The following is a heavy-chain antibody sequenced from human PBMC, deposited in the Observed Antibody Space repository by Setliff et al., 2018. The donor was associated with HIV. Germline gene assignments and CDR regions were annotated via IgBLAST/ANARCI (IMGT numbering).Heavy chain of an antibody. CDR1: GFIFSSYN. Sequence: GGSLRLSCAASGFIFSSYNMNWVRQAPGKGLEWVSSITSSSTYIYYADSVKGRFTISRDNAKSTLYLQMNSLRAEDAAVYYCAKRRVVLVPLPIGPYDYWGRGGLVTVSS. D-gene: IGHD1-1*01. J-gene: IGHJ4*02. V-gene: IGHV3-21*04. CDR3: AKRRVVLVPLPIGPYDY. CDR2: ITSSSTYI.